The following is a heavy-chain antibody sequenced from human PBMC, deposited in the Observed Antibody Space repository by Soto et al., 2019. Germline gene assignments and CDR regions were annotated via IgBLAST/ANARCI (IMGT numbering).Heavy chain of an antibody. CDR2: ISWNSGRI. CDR1: GFTFDDYA. V-gene: IGHV3-9*01. D-gene: IGHD1-26*01. J-gene: IGHJ6*02. Sequence: EMQLVESGGGLVQPGMSLRLSCAASGFTFDDYAMYWVRQVPGKGLEWVSGISWNSGRIGYADSVKGRLTISTDNAKNSLYLQMNSLRPEDTPLYYCTTARLWGGAGYNSYHYNATDVWGQGTTVTFAS. CDR3: TTARLWGGAGYNSYHYNATDV.